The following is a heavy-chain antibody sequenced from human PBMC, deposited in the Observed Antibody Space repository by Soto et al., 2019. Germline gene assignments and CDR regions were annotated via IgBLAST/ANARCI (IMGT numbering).Heavy chain of an antibody. CDR1: GGTFSSYA. CDR3: ARGGYGGDCSRFDI. V-gene: IGHV1-69*13. Sequence: GASVKVSCKASGGTFSSYAISWVRQAPGQGLEWMGGIIPIFGTANYAQKFQGRVTITADESTSTAYMELSSLRSEDTAVYYCARGGYGGDCSRFDIWGQGTMVTVSS. J-gene: IGHJ3*02. CDR2: IIPIFGTA. D-gene: IGHD2-21*02.